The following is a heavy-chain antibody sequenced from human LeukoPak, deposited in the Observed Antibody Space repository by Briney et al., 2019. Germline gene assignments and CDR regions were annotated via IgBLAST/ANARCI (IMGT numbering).Heavy chain of an antibody. D-gene: IGHD2-2*01. V-gene: IGHV3-30*04. CDR3: AKDQVEIVVVPAANDALPAELDY. J-gene: IGHJ4*02. Sequence: GGSLRLSCAASGFTFSSYAMHWVRQAPGKGLEWVAVISYDGSNKYYADSVKGRFTISRDNSKNTLYLQMNSLRAEDTAVYYCAKDQVEIVVVPAANDALPAELDYWGQGTLVTVSS. CDR1: GFTFSSYA. CDR2: ISYDGSNK.